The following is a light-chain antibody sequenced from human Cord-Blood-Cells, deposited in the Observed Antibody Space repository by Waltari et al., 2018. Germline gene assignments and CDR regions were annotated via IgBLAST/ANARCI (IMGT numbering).Light chain of an antibody. Sequence: QSVLTQPPSVSAAPGQKVTIPCSGSSSNIGTNYVSWYQQLPGTAPKLLIYENNKRPSGMPDRFSGSKSGTSATLGITGLQTGDEADYYCGTWDSSLSAYVFGTGTKVTVL. CDR1: SSNIGTNY. CDR3: GTWDSSLSAYV. J-gene: IGLJ1*01. V-gene: IGLV1-51*02. CDR2: ENN.